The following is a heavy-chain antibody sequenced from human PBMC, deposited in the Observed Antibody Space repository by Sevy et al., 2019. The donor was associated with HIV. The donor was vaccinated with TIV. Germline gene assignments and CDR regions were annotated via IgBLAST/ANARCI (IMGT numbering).Heavy chain of an antibody. V-gene: IGHV3-30*18. CDR2: ISYDGSSK. J-gene: IGHJ6*03. D-gene: IGHD2-2*01. CDR1: GFTFSSYG. CDR3: AKSSCSSTSCWWGYYYYYMDV. Sequence: GGSLRLSCAASGFTFSSYGMHWVRQAPGKGLEWVAVISYDGSSKYYADSVKGRFTISRDNSKNTLYLQMNSLRAEDTAVYYCAKSSCSSTSCWWGYYYYYMDVWGKGTTVTVSS.